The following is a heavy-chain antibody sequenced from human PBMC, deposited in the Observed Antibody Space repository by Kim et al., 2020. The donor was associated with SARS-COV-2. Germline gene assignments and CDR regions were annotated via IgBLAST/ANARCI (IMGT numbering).Heavy chain of an antibody. V-gene: IGHV3-21*01. CDR3: ARDRRIAAAGTYYYGMDV. CDR2: ISSSSSYI. J-gene: IGHJ6*02. Sequence: GGSLRLSCAASGFTFSSYSMNWVRQAPGKGLEWVSSISSSSSYIYYADSVKGRFTISRDNAKNSLYLQMNSLRAEDTAVYYCARDRRIAAAGTYYYGMDVWGQGTTVTVSS. CDR1: GFTFSSYS. D-gene: IGHD6-13*01.